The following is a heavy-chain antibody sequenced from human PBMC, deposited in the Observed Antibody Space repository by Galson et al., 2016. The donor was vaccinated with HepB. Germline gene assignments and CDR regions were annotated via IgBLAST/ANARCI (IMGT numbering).Heavy chain of an antibody. CDR3: ARMGSGNYLFDY. V-gene: IGHV2-70*04. J-gene: IGHJ4*02. D-gene: IGHD1-26*01. CDR2: IDWDDDK. Sequence: PALVKPTQTPTLTCSFSGFSLKTSGMRVSWIRQPPGKALEWLARIDWDDDKFYSTSLKTRLSTSKDTSKNQVVLTMTNMDPVDTATYFCARMGSGNYLFDYWGQGILVTVSS. CDR1: GFSLKTSGMR.